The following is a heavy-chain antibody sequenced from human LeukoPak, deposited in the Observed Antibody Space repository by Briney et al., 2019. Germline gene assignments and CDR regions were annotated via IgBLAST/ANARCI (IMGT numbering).Heavy chain of an antibody. CDR3: ARRAYYDSSGYSPTSGYFDL. D-gene: IGHD3-22*01. V-gene: IGHV4-4*08. J-gene: IGHJ2*01. CDR2: IYSNGIT. CDR1: GGSSFSYY. Sequence: SETLSLTCTVSGGSSFSYYWNWIRQPPGEGLEWSGYIYSNGITNYSPSLRGRGSISIATSKNQFSLRLTSVTAADTAISYCARRAYYDSSGYSPTSGYFDLWGRGTLVTVSS.